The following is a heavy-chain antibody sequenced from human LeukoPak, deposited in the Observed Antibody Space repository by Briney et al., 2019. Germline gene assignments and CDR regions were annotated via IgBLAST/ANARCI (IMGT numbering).Heavy chain of an antibody. CDR3: ARTVDTAMVSDY. V-gene: IGHV4-30-4*01. CDR2: IYYSGST. D-gene: IGHD5-18*01. Sequence: SETLSLTCTVSGGSISSGDYYWSWIRQPPGKGLEWIGYIYYSGSTYYNPSLKSRVTISVDTSKNQFSLKLSSVTAADTAVYYCARTVDTAMVSDYWGQGTLVTVSP. J-gene: IGHJ4*02. CDR1: GGSISSGDYY.